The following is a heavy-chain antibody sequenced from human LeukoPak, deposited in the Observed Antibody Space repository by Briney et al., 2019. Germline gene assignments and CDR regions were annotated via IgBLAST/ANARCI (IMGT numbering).Heavy chain of an antibody. CDR1: GFTFSSYG. J-gene: IGHJ5*02. Sequence: GGSLRLSCATSGFTFSSYGMHWVRQAPGKGLEWVAVIWYDASNRYYADSVKGRFTISRDNSKNTLYLQMNSLRAEDTAVYFCARDLAAAATWFDPWGQGTLVTVSA. D-gene: IGHD6-13*01. CDR3: ARDLAAAATWFDP. V-gene: IGHV3-33*01. CDR2: IWYDASNR.